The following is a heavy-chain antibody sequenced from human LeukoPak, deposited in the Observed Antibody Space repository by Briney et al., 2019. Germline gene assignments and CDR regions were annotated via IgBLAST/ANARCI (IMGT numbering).Heavy chain of an antibody. CDR3: ARPKTTTSYYDFWSGFNDAFDI. V-gene: IGHV4-39*01. J-gene: IGHJ3*02. D-gene: IGHD3-3*01. CDR2: IYYSGST. CDR1: GGSISSSSYY. Sequence: SEALSLTCTVSGGSISSSSYYWGWIRQPPGKGREWIGSIYYSGSTYYTPSLKSRVTISVDTSKNRFSLKLSSVTAADTAVYYCARPKTTTSYYDFWSGFNDAFDIWGQGTMVTVSS.